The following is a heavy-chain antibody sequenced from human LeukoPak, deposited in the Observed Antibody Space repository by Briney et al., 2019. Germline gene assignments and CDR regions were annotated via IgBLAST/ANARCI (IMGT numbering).Heavy chain of an antibody. J-gene: IGHJ2*01. CDR3: ARDHFYDSSGAWYFDL. CDR1: GFTFSSYW. D-gene: IGHD3-22*01. Sequence: GGSLRLSCAASGFTFSSYWMHWVRQAPGEGLVWVSRINSDGSSTSYADSVKGRFTISRDNAKNTLYLQMNSLRAEDTAVYYCARDHFYDSSGAWYFDLWGRGTLVTVSS. CDR2: INSDGSST. V-gene: IGHV3-74*01.